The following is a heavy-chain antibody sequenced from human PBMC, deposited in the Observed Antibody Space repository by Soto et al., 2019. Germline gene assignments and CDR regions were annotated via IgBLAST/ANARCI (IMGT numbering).Heavy chain of an antibody. Sequence: EVQLVESGGGLVQPGGSLRLSCVASGFILNSYSMNWVRQAPGKGLEWVSYISSSSSTIYYADSVKGRFSISRDNAKNSLFLQMNSLRDDDTAVYYCARGDYGDCFDPWGQGSVVTVSS. D-gene: IGHD4-17*01. CDR2: ISSSSSTI. V-gene: IGHV3-48*02. CDR1: GFILNSYS. J-gene: IGHJ5*02. CDR3: ARGDYGDCFDP.